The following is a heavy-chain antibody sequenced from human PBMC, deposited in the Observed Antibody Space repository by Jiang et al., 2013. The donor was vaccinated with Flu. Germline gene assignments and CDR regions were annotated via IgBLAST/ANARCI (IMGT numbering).Heavy chain of an antibody. Sequence: SRVTISVDTSKNQFSLKLSSVTAADTAVYYCARGLAMEVWGQGTTVTVSS. CDR3: ARGLAMEV. V-gene: IGHV4-34*01. J-gene: IGHJ6*02.